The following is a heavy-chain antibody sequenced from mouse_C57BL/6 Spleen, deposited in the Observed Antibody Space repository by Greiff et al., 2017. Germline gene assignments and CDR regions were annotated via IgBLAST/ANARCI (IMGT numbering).Heavy chain of an antibody. CDR3: DRWYGSLED. Sequence: VHLVESGPELVKPGASVKISCKASGYAFSSYWMNWVKQRPGQGLEWIGRIYPGDGDTNYNGKFKGKATLTADTSSSTAYMQLSSLTSEDSAVYFCDRWYGSLEDGGQGTSVTVSS. CDR2: IYPGDGDT. CDR1: GYAFSSYW. D-gene: IGHD1-1*01. J-gene: IGHJ4*01. V-gene: IGHV1-82*01.